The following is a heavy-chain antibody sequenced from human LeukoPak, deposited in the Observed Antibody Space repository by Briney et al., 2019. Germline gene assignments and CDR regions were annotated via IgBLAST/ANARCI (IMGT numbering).Heavy chain of an antibody. CDR3: ARTSMVTGGYDY. Sequence: GGSLRLSCAASAITFSTYAMSWVRQAPGKGLECVSVISGGAGSTYYADSVKGRFTISRDNSKNTLYLQMNSLRAEDTAVYYCARTSMVTGGYDYWGQGTLVTVSS. CDR2: ISGGAGST. J-gene: IGHJ4*02. CDR1: AITFSTYA. D-gene: IGHD5-18*01. V-gene: IGHV3-23*01.